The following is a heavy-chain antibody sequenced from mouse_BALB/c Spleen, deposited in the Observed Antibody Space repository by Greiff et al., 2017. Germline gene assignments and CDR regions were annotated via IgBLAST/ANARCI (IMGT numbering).Heavy chain of an antibody. D-gene: IGHD1-1*01. CDR3: ARCYYGSSPSYYAMDY. V-gene: IGHV1-80*01. Sequence: VMLVESGAELVRPGSSVKISCKASGYAFSSYWMNWVKQRPGQGLEWIGQIYPGDGDTNYNGKFKGKATLTADKSSSTAYMQLSSLTSEDSAVYFCARCYYGSSPSYYAMDYWGQGTSVTVSS. J-gene: IGHJ4*01. CDR2: IYPGDGDT. CDR1: GYAFSSYW.